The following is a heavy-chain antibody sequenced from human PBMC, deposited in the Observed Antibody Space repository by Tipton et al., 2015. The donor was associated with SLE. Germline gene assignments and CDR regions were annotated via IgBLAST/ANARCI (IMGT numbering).Heavy chain of an antibody. Sequence: QLVQSGAEVKKPGASVRVSCKASGYNFSDFDIHWVRQTTGQGLEWMGWMNPKSGNTGYAQKLQGRVTMTRNTSITTAYMELSSLTSVATAVYYFSRGVLTVSYQINGFGPWGLGTLVTVSS. CDR1: GYNFSDFD. J-gene: IGHJ5*02. D-gene: IGHD3-10*01. V-gene: IGHV1-8*02. CDR3: SRGVLTVSYQINGFGP. CDR2: MNPKSGNT.